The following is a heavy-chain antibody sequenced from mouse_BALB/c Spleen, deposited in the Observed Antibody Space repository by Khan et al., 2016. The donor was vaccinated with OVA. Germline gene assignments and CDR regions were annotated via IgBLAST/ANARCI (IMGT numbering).Heavy chain of an antibody. D-gene: IGHD1-1*01. J-gene: IGHJ4*01. CDR1: GYTFTSYW. CDR2: IGPGRSNA. V-gene: IGHV1S41*01. CDR3: SSETYCCRICYAMDY. Sequence: DLVKPGASVKLSCKASGYTFTSYWINWIKQRPGQGLEWIGRIGPGRSNAYYNDMFKDKATLTVATSSNTAYIQLSRLSSEDSSVYFWSSETYCCRICYAMDYWGQGPTVTVSA.